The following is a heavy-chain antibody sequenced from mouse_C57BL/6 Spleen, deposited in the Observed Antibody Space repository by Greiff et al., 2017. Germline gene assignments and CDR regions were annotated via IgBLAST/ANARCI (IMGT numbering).Heavy chain of an antibody. CDR1: GYTFTSYW. CDR2: IDPSDSET. CDR3: ALSYYGSSYRFDY. Sequence: QVQLQQPGAELVRPGSSVKLSCKASGYTFTSYWMHWVKQRPIQGLEWIGNIDPSDSETHYNQKFKDKATLTVDKSSSTAYMQLSSLTSADSAVYFCALSYYGSSYRFDYWGQGTTLTVSS. J-gene: IGHJ2*01. V-gene: IGHV1-52*01. D-gene: IGHD1-1*01.